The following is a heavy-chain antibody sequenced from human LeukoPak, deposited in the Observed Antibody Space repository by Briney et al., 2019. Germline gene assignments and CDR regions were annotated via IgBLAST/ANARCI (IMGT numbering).Heavy chain of an antibody. Sequence: GGSLRLSCEVSDFTFSFYAMSWVRQAPGKGLEWVAGITSSGNTTYHADPVKGRFTISRDNSNNILHLQMNSLRAEDTAIYYCAKGFGGSVYEWYFDLWGRGIVVTVSS. CDR1: DFTFSFYA. CDR3: AKGFGGSVYEWYFDL. J-gene: IGHJ2*01. V-gene: IGHV3-23*01. CDR2: ITSSGNTT. D-gene: IGHD3-16*01.